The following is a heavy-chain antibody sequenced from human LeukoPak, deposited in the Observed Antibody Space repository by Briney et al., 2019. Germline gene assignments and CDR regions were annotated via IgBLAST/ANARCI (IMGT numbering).Heavy chain of an antibody. CDR1: GFTFSSYW. V-gene: IGHV3-74*01. D-gene: IGHD3-10*01. Sequence: GGSLRLSCAASGFTFSSYWLHWVRQTPGEALVWVSRINSDGSSTSYADSVKGRFTISRDNAKNTLYLQMYSLGAEDTAVYYCARDPRGDNWFDPWGQGTLVTVSS. J-gene: IGHJ5*02. CDR3: ARDPRGDNWFDP. CDR2: INSDGSST.